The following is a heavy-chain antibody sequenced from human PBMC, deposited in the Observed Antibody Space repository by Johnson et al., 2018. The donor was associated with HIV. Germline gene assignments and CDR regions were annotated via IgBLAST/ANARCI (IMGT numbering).Heavy chain of an antibody. V-gene: IGHV3-30-3*01. CDR1: GFTFSSYW. CDR2: ISYDGSNK. D-gene: IGHD3-3*01. Sequence: QMLLVESGGGLVQPGGSLRLSCAASGFTFSSYWMSWVRQAPGKGLEWVAVISYDGSNKYYADSVKGRFSISRDNSKNTLYLQMDSLRAEDTAVYYCARDPEWSAFDIWGQGTMVTVSS. CDR3: ARDPEWSAFDI. J-gene: IGHJ3*02.